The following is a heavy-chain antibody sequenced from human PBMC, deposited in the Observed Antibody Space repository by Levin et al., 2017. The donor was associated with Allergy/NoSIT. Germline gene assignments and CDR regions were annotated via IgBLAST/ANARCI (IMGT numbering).Heavy chain of an antibody. D-gene: IGHD2-15*01. V-gene: IGHV3-33*01. Sequence: GESLKISCAASGFTFSSYGMHWVRQAPGKGLEWVAVIWYDGSNKYYADSVKGRFTISRDNSKNTLYLQMNSLRAEDTAVYYCARAVVVAAPDYWGQGTLVTVSS. CDR2: IWYDGSNK. CDR1: GFTFSSYG. J-gene: IGHJ4*02. CDR3: ARAVVVAAPDY.